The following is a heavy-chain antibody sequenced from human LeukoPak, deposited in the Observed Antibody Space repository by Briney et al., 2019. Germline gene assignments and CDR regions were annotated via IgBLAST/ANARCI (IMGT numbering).Heavy chain of an antibody. CDR1: GFTFDDYA. CDR2: ISWNSGSI. CDR3: AKLARTGIAVAGTDMGDF. D-gene: IGHD6-19*01. J-gene: IGHJ3*01. Sequence: GRSLGLSCAASGFTFDDYAMHWVRQAPGKGLEWVSGISWNSGSIGYADSVKGRFTISRDNAKNSLYLQMNSLRAEDTALYYCAKLARTGIAVAGTDMGDFWGQGTMVTVSS. V-gene: IGHV3-9*01.